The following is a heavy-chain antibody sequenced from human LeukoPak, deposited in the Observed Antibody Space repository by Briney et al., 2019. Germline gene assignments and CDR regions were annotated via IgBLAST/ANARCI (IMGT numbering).Heavy chain of an antibody. CDR1: GFTFSDYY. J-gene: IGHJ3*02. CDR3: ARDREDCSSTSCYEARTGAFDI. Sequence: PGGSLRLSCAASGFTFSDYYMSWIRQAPGKGLEWVSYISSSSSYTNYADSVKGRFTISRDNAKNSLYLQMNSLRAEDTAVYYCARDREDCSSTSCYEARTGAFDIWGQGTMVTVSP. D-gene: IGHD2-2*01. V-gene: IGHV3-11*06. CDR2: ISSSSSYT.